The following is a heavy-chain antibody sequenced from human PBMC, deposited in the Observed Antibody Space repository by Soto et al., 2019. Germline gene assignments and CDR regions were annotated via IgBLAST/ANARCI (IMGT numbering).Heavy chain of an antibody. Sequence: QTLSLTCAISGDSVSSTSAAWSLIRQSPSRGLEWLGRTYYRSKWYSDYAVSVKSRITINPDTSKNQFSLQLNPVTPEDTAVYYCARGSYYSGWVWGQGTLVTVSS. V-gene: IGHV6-1*01. CDR3: ARGSYYSGWV. J-gene: IGHJ4*02. CDR2: TYYRSKWYS. CDR1: GDSVSSTSAA. D-gene: IGHD6-19*01.